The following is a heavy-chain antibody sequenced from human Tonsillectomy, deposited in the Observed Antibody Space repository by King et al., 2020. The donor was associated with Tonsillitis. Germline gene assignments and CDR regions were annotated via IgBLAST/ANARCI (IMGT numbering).Heavy chain of an antibody. D-gene: IGHD3-10*01. J-gene: IGHJ5*02. Sequence: QLVQSGAEVKKPGASVKVSCKASGYTFTSYYMHWVRQAPGQGLEWMGIINPSGGSTSYAQKFQGRVTMTRDTSTSTVYMELSSLRSEDTAGYYCARSGLLLWFGELSGTSWFDPWGQGTLVTVSS. CDR2: INPSGGST. V-gene: IGHV1-46*01. CDR3: ARSGLLLWFGELSGTSWFDP. CDR1: GYTFTSYY.